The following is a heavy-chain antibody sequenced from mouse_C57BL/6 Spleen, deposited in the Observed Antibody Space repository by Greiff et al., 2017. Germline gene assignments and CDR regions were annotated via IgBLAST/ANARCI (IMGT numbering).Heavy chain of an antibody. CDR1: GYTFTDYY. Sequence: EVQLQQSGPELVKPGASVKISCKASGYTFTDYYMNWVKQSHGKSLEWIGDINPNNGGTSYNQKFKGKATLTVDKSSSTAYMELRRLTSEDSAVYYGARCGPYGDWYFDVWGTGTTVTVSS. CDR2: INPNNGGT. CDR3: ARCGPYGDWYFDV. D-gene: IGHD1-1*02. V-gene: IGHV1-26*01. J-gene: IGHJ1*03.